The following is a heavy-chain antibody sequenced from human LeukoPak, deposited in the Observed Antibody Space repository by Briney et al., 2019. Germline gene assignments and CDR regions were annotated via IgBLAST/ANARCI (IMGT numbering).Heavy chain of an antibody. D-gene: IGHD6-19*01. V-gene: IGHV3-33*01. CDR3: ARTSGWYASYYFDY. Sequence: GGSLRPSCAASGFTFSSYGMHWVRQAPGKGLEWVAVIWYDGSNKYYADSVKGRFTISRDNSKNTLYLQMNSLRAEDTAVYYCARTSGWYASYYFDYWGQGTLVTVSS. J-gene: IGHJ4*02. CDR1: GFTFSSYG. CDR2: IWYDGSNK.